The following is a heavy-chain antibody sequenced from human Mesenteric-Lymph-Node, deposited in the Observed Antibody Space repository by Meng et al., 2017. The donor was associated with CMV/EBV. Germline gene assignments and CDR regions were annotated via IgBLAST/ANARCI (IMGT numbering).Heavy chain of an antibody. V-gene: IGHV4-39*07. CDR1: GGSISSAIYY. CDR3: ARAAYCSGGSCQTNNWFDP. CDR2: IYYNGNT. D-gene: IGHD2-15*01. Sequence: SETLSLTCTVSGGSISSAIYYWAWIRQPPGKGLEWIGSIYYNGNTYYNPSLQSRVTISIDTSKNQFSLKLSSVTAADTAVYYCARAAYCSGGSCQTNNWFDPWGQGTLVTVSS. J-gene: IGHJ5*02.